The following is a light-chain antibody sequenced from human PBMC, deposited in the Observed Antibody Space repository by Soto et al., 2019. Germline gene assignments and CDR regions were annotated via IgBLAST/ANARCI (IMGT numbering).Light chain of an antibody. Sequence: QSALTQPPSAFGSPGQSVTISCTGTSSDVGGYNYVSWYQQHPGKAPKLMIYEVSKRPSGVPDRFSGSKSGNTASLTVSGLQAEDEADYYCSSYAGSSSVVFGGGTKLTVL. CDR3: SSYAGSSSVV. J-gene: IGLJ2*01. V-gene: IGLV2-8*01. CDR1: SSDVGGYNY. CDR2: EVS.